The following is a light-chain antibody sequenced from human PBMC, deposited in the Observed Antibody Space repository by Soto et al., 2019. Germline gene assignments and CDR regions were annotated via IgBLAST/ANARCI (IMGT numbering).Light chain of an antibody. CDR3: CSYAGSSTYV. Sequence: QSALTQPASVSGSPGQSITISCTGTSSDVGTYNLVSWHQHHPGKAPKLMIYEGSKRPSGVSNRFSGSKSGNTASLTISGLQAEDEADYYCCSYAGSSTYVFGTGTKVTVL. CDR2: EGS. J-gene: IGLJ1*01. CDR1: SSDVGTYNL. V-gene: IGLV2-23*01.